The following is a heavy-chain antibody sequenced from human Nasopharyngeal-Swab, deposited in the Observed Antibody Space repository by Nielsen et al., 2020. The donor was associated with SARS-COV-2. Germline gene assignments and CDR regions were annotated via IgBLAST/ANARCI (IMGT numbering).Heavy chain of an antibody. V-gene: IGHV3-30*03. CDR1: GFTLSSYG. CDR3: ALDAPYSGSHCPDY. J-gene: IGHJ4*02. Sequence: GESLKISCAASGFTLSSYGMHWVRQAPGKGLEWVAVISHDGSNKYYADSVKGRFTISRDNPKNTLSLQMNSLRVEDTAVYYCALDAPYSGSHCPDYWGQGTLVTVSS. D-gene: IGHD1-26*01. CDR2: ISHDGSNK.